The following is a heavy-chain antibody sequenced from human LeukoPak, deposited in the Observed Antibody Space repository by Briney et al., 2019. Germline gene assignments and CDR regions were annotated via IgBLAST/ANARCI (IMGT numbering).Heavy chain of an antibody. V-gene: IGHV3-11*01. D-gene: IGHD6-13*01. Sequence: GGSLRLSCAASGFTFSDYYMSWIRQAPGKGLEWVSYISSSGSTIYYADSVKGRFTISRDNAKNSLYLQMNSLRAEDTAVYYCARVIAAAGTREIYGMDVWGQGTTVTVSS. CDR3: ARVIAAAGTREIYGMDV. CDR1: GFTFSDYY. CDR2: ISSSGSTI. J-gene: IGHJ6*02.